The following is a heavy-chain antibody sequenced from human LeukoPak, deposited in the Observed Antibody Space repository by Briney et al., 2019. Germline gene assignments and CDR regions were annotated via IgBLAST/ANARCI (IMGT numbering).Heavy chain of an antibody. CDR2: INPNSGGT. CDR1: GYTFTGYY. CDR3: ARDGRFLEWLLSY. D-gene: IGHD3-3*01. Sequence: ASVKVSCKASGYTFTGYYMHWVRQAPGQGLESMGWINPNSGGTNYAQKFQGRVTMTRDTSISTAYMELSRLRSDDTAVYYCARDGRFLEWLLSYWGQGTLVTVSS. V-gene: IGHV1-2*02. J-gene: IGHJ4*02.